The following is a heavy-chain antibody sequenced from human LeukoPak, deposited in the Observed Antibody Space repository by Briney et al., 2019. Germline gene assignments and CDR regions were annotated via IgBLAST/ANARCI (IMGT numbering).Heavy chain of an antibody. CDR1: GGSIRSYY. CDR3: AREEMATKDPYFDY. J-gene: IGHJ4*02. V-gene: IGHV4-59*12. Sequence: SETLSLTCTVSGGSIRSYYWSWIRQPPGKGLEWIGYIYYSGTTNYNPSLKSRVIISIDTSKNQFSLKLSSVTAADTAVYYCAREEMATKDPYFDYWGQGTLVTVSS. D-gene: IGHD5-24*01. CDR2: IYYSGTT.